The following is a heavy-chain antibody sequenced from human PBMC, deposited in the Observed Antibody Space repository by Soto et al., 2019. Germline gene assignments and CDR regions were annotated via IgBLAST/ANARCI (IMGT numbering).Heavy chain of an antibody. CDR2: IYTSGST. CDR3: ARDSPTLEDSSGWCANWFDP. D-gene: IGHD6-19*01. CDR1: GGSISSYY. V-gene: IGHV4-4*07. Sequence: SETLSLTCTVSGGSISSYYWSWIRQPAGKGLEWIGRIYTSGSTNYNPSLKSRVTMSVDTSKNQFSLKLSSVTAADTAVYYCARDSPTLEDSSGWCANWFDPCGQGTLVTVAS. J-gene: IGHJ5*02.